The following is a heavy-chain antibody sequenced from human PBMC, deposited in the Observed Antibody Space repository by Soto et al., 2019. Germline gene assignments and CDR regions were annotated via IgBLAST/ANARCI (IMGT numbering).Heavy chain of an antibody. Sequence: EVQLLESGGGLVQPGGSLRLSCAASGFTFSSYAMSWVRQAPGKGLEWVSAISGSGGSTYYADSVKGRFTISRDNSKTTLYLQMNSLRAEDTAVYYCAKAVDYYGSGSYFDYWGQGTLVTVSS. D-gene: IGHD3-10*01. CDR1: GFTFSSYA. CDR2: ISGSGGST. J-gene: IGHJ4*02. CDR3: AKAVDYYGSGSYFDY. V-gene: IGHV3-23*01.